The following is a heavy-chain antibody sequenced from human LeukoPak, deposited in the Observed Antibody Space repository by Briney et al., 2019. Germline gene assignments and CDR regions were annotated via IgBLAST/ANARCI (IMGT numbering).Heavy chain of an antibody. CDR1: GGSISSYY. J-gene: IGHJ6*02. V-gene: IGHV4-59*01. Sequence: PSETLSLTCTVSGGSISSYYWSWIRQPPGKGLEWIGYIYYSGSTNYNPFLKSRVTISVDTSKNQFSLKLSSVTAADTAVCYCARSTYEGEDPSGYYYGMDVWGQGTTVTVSS. D-gene: IGHD3-16*01. CDR3: ARSTYEGEDPSGYYYGMDV. CDR2: IYYSGST.